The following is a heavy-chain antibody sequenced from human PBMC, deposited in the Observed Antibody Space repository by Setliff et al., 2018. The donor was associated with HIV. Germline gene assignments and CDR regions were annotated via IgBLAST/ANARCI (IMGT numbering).Heavy chain of an antibody. V-gene: IGHV1-58*02. CDR2: IVAGSENT. Sequence: SVKVSCKASGFTFISSAMQWVRQARGQRLEWIGWIVAGSENTNYAQKFQERVSITRDMSTSSAYMELSNLRSEDTAVYYCAADLIIAGRLDYYYMDVWGKGTTVTVSS. D-gene: IGHD6-6*01. CDR1: GFTFISSA. CDR3: AADLIIAGRLDYYYMDV. J-gene: IGHJ6*03.